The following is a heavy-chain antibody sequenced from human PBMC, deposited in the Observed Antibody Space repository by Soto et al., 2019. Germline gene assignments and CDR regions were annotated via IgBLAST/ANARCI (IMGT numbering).Heavy chain of an antibody. V-gene: IGHV4-59*08. CDR3: ARSNIASAYYYYYGMDV. J-gene: IGHJ6*02. Sequence: PSETLSLTCTVSGGSISSYYWSWIRQPPGKGLEWIGYIYYSGSTYYNPSLKSRVTISVDTSKNQFSLKLSSATAADTALYYCARSNIASAYYYYYGMDVWGQGTTVTVSS. CDR2: IYYSGST. CDR1: GGSISSYY. D-gene: IGHD3-16*02.